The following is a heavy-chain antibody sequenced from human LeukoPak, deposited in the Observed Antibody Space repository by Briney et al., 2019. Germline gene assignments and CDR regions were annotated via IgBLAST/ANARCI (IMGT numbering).Heavy chain of an antibody. V-gene: IGHV3-53*01. CDR1: GFTVSSNY. CDR3: ARDSNADYGDADFDY. CDR2: IYSGGST. Sequence: GGSLRLSCAASGFTVSSNYMSWVRQAPGKGLEWVSVIYSGGSTYYADSVKGRFTISRDNSKNTLYLQMNSLRAEDTAVYYCARDSNADYGDADFDYWDQGTLVTVSS. J-gene: IGHJ4*02. D-gene: IGHD4-17*01.